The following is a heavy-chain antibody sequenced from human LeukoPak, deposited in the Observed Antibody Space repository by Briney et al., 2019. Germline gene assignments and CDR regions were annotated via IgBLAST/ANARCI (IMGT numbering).Heavy chain of an antibody. V-gene: IGHV3-48*03. CDR2: ISSISGSTI. CDR1: GFSFSSYN. J-gene: IGHJ4*02. Sequence: GGSLRLSCAASGFSFSSYNMNWVRQAPGKGLEWISYISSISGSTIFYADSVKGRFTISRDNAENSLYLQMDSLRAEDTAVYYCARDPGTYYGYFEFWGQGTLVTVSS. CDR3: ARDPGTYYGYFEF. D-gene: IGHD1-26*01.